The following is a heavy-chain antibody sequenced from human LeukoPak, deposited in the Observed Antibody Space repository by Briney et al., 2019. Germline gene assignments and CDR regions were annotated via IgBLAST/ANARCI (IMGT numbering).Heavy chain of an antibody. D-gene: IGHD3/OR15-3a*01. V-gene: IGHV1-18*01. CDR1: GYPFNTFG. CDR3: ATYDFSEDDYYGMDV. Sequence: ASVKVSCKTSGYPFNTFGVSWVRQAPGQGLEFMGWINTYNGNAKYVQKFQGRVTMTTDTSSNTAYMELRSLRSDDTAIYYCATYDFSEDDYYGMDVWGQGTTVTVSS. CDR2: INTYNGNA. J-gene: IGHJ6*02.